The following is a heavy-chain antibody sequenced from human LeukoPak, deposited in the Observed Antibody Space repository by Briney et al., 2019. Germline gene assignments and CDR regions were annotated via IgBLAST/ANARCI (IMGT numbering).Heavy chain of an antibody. D-gene: IGHD3-10*01. V-gene: IGHV4-38-2*02. J-gene: IGHJ4*02. CDR1: GYSISSGYY. Sequence: PSETLSLTCTVSGYSISSGYYWGWIRQPPGKGLEWIGSIYHSGRTFYNPSLKSRVTISVDTSKNQFSLKLSSVTAADTAVYYCARFSTLDQLWGFDYWGQGTLVTVSS. CDR3: ARFSTLDQLWGFDY. CDR2: IYHSGRT.